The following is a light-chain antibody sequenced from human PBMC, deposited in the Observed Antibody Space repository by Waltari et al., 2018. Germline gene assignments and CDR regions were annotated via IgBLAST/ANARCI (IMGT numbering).Light chain of an antibody. CDR2: DDS. V-gene: IGLV3-21*02. CDR3: QVWASFNDPVV. CDR1: NLASTT. Sequence: SYVLTQPPSVSVGPGQTAKITCGGHNLASTTVHWYQQKPGQAPVLVVHDDSDRSLAIHEGFFGSNSGETATLTIRKVEAEDEADYYCQVWASFNDPVVFGGGTKLTVL. J-gene: IGLJ2*01.